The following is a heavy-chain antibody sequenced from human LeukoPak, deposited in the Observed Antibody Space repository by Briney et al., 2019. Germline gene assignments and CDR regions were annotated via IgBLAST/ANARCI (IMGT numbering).Heavy chain of an antibody. J-gene: IGHJ4*02. CDR1: VRLINRYC. V-gene: IGHV4-4*07. CDR3: ARAGSNGFEQDY. CDR2: VYSSGNT. D-gene: IGHD3-10*01. Sequence: SDTLTLTCTLSVRLINRYCGSGMPHSTGKALEGIARVYSSGNTNYNPALKSRVIMSVDTSKKQFSLKLNSVTAADTAVYYCARAGSNGFEQDYWGQGTVVSVSS.